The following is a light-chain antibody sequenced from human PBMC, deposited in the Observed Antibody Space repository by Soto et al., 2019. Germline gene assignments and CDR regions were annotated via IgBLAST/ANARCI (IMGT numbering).Light chain of an antibody. CDR1: QSVSSN. J-gene: IGKJ5*01. CDR2: GAS. CDR3: QQYNNWPLT. Sequence: DIVITQSPSTLSVSPAERATLSCRASQSVSSNLAWYQQKPGQAPRLLIYGASTRATGIPARFSGSGSGTEFTLTISSLQSEDFAVYYCQQYNNWPLTFGQGTRLEIK. V-gene: IGKV3D-15*01.